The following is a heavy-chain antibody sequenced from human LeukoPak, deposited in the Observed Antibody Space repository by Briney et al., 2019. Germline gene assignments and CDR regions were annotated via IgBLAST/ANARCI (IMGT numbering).Heavy chain of an antibody. V-gene: IGHV5-51*01. CDR3: ARQFRDSSGYYSYYFDY. CDR2: IYPGDSDT. Sequence: PGESLKISCKCSGYSFTTYWIGWVRQMPGRGLEWMGIIYPGDSDTRYSPSFQGQVTISADKSISTAYLQWSSLKASDTAMYYCARQFRDSSGYYSYYFDYWGQGTLVTVSS. D-gene: IGHD3-22*01. J-gene: IGHJ4*02. CDR1: GYSFTTYW.